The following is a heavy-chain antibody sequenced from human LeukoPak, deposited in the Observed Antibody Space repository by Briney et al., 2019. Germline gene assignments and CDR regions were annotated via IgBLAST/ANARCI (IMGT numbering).Heavy chain of an antibody. CDR1: GFTFSSYA. Sequence: GGSLRLSCAASGFTFSSYAMNWARQAPGKGLEWVSGISSSGGSTSYADSVKGRFTISRDNSKNTLYLQMNSLRAEDTAVYYCANPRDSSTWYTFDYWGQGTLATVSS. CDR2: ISSSGGST. J-gene: IGHJ4*02. CDR3: ANPRDSSTWYTFDY. D-gene: IGHD6-13*01. V-gene: IGHV3-23*01.